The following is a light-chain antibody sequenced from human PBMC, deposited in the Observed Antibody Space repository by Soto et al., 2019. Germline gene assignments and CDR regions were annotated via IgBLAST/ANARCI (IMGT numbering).Light chain of an antibody. V-gene: IGLV2-14*01. Sequence: QSALTQPASVSGSPGQSITISCTGTSSDVGGYNYVSWYQQHPGKAPKLMIYDVSNRPSGVSNRFSGSKSGNTASLTISGLQAEDEADYYCSSYTRSSTYVCGTGTKVT. CDR3: SSYTRSSTYV. J-gene: IGLJ1*01. CDR1: SSDVGGYNY. CDR2: DVS.